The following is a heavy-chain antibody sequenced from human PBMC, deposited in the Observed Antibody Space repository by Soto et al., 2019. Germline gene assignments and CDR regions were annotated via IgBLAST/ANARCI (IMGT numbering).Heavy chain of an antibody. CDR3: ARDSSSNYGMDV. Sequence: GGSLRLSCAASGFTFSDYYMSWIRQTPGKGLEWVSYITSSSTYTNYADSVKGRFTISRDNARNSMYLQMNSLRAEDTAVYYCARDSSSNYGMDVWAKGPRSPSP. CDR1: GFTFSDYY. D-gene: IGHD6-13*01. CDR2: ITSSSTYT. V-gene: IGHV3-11*06. J-gene: IGHJ6*02.